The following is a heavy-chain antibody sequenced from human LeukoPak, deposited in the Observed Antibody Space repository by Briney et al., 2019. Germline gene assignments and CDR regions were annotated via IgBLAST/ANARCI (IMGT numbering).Heavy chain of an antibody. V-gene: IGHV3-33*01. Sequence: GSLRLSCAASGFTFSSHGMHWVRQAPGKGLEWVALIWYDGSKKNYADSVKGRFTISRDNSKSTLYLQMNSLRAEDTAVYYCARDISRGSLDYWGQGTLVTVSS. CDR1: GFTFSSHG. J-gene: IGHJ4*02. CDR3: ARDISRGSLDY. CDR2: IWYDGSKK. D-gene: IGHD2-15*01.